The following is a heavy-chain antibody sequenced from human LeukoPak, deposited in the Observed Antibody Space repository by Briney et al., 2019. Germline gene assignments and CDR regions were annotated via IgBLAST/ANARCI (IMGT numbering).Heavy chain of an antibody. CDR1: GYTFTSYY. J-gene: IGHJ4*02. CDR2: INPSGGST. D-gene: IGHD2-15*01. CDR3: ARERVVVVAATKEEVFDY. V-gene: IGHV1-46*01. Sequence: ASVKVSCRASGYTFTSYYMHWVRQAPGQGLEWMGIINPSGGSTSYAQKFQGRVTMTRDTSTSTVYMELSSLRSEDTAVYYCARERVVVVAATKEEVFDYWGQGTLVTVSS.